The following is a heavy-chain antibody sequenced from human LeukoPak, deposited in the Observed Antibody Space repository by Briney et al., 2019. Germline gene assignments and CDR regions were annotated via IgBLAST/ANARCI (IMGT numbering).Heavy chain of an antibody. J-gene: IGHJ4*02. CDR1: GGSFSGYY. V-gene: IGHV4-34*01. D-gene: IGHD3-9*01. CDR3: ARGHVLRYFDWFDY. Sequence: SETLSLTCAVYGGSFSGYYWSWIRQPPGKGLEWVGEINHSGSTNYNPSLKSRVTISVDTSKNQFSLKLSSVTAADTAVYYCARGHVLRYFDWFDYWGQGTLVTVSS. CDR2: INHSGST.